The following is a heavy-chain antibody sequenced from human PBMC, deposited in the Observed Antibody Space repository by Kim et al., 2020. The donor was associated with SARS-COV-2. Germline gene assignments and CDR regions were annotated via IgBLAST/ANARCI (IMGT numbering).Heavy chain of an antibody. CDR3: AKAPRYLARD. Sequence: STYYADSVKGRFTISSDTSKGALYLEMNSLRVDDTAVYYCAKAPRYLARDWGQGTLVTVSS. CDR2: ST. V-gene: IGHV3-23*01. J-gene: IGHJ4*02. D-gene: IGHD3-9*01.